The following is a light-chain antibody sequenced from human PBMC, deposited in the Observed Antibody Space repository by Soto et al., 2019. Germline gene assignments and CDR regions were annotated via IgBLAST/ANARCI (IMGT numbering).Light chain of an antibody. Sequence: DIVMTQSTLSLPVTPGEPASISWRSIQXLLHSNGYNYLDWYLQKPGQSPQLLIYLGSNRSSGVPDRFSGSGSGTDFTLKISRVEAEDVGVYYCMQALQTLWTFGQGTKVDNK. J-gene: IGKJ1*01. CDR3: MQALQTLWT. V-gene: IGKV2-28*01. CDR2: LGS. CDR1: QXLLHSNGYNY.